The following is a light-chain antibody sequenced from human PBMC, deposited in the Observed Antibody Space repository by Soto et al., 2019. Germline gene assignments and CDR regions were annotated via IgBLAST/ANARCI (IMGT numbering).Light chain of an antibody. CDR2: AAS. V-gene: IGKV1-12*01. Sequence: DIQMTQSPSSVSASVGDRVSITCRASHGLRRRVAWYQQRPGKAPKLLIFAASNLQGGVPSRFSGSGSGTDFILTISSLQPEDFATYYCQQANSFPLTFGGGTKVEIK. J-gene: IGKJ4*01. CDR3: QQANSFPLT. CDR1: HGLRRR.